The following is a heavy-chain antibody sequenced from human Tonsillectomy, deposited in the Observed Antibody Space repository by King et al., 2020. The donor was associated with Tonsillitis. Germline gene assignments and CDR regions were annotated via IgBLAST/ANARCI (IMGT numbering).Heavy chain of an antibody. Sequence: VQLVESGGGVVQPGRSLRLSCAASGFTFSSYAMHWVRQAPGKGLEWVAVISYDGSNKYYADSVKGRFTISRDSSKNTLYLQMNSLRAEDTAVYYCARGPYGGSSWYDDYFDYWGQGTLVTVSS. V-gene: IGHV3-30-3*01. D-gene: IGHD6-13*01. CDR2: ISYDGSNK. J-gene: IGHJ4*02. CDR1: GFTFSSYA. CDR3: ARGPYGGSSWYDDYFDY.